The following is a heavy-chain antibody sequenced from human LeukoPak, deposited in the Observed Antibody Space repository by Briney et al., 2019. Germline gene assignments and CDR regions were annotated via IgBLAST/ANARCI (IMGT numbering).Heavy chain of an antibody. CDR1: GFTFSNHW. V-gene: IGHV3-7*03. CDR2: INQDGSET. D-gene: IGHD2-15*01. CDR3: ARDKTESTGGRGCDY. J-gene: IGHJ4*02. Sequence: GGSLRLSCAASGFTFSNHWMTWVRQAPGKGLEWVADINQDGSETYYVDSVKGRFTASKDNAKNSLYLQMNSLRVEDTAVYYCARDKTESTGGRGCDYWGQGTLVTVSS.